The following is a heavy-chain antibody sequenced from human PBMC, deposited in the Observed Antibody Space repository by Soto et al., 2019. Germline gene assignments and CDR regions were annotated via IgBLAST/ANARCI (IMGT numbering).Heavy chain of an antibody. CDR2: IIPIFGTA. V-gene: IGHV1-69*06. CDR1: GGTFSSYA. Sequence: SVKVSCKASGGTFSSYAISWVRQAPGQGLEWMGGIIPIFGTANYAQKFRGRVTITADKSTSTAYMELSSLRSEDTAVYYCARNRNYCDSSGYSGGAFDIWGQGTMVTVSS. D-gene: IGHD3-22*01. J-gene: IGHJ3*02. CDR3: ARNRNYCDSSGYSGGAFDI.